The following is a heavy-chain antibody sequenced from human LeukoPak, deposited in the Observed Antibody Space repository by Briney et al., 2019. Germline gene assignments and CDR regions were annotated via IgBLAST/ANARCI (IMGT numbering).Heavy chain of an antibody. CDR2: IYYSGTT. CDR3: ARHGGSHFLY. CDR1: GCSISSYY. Sequence: SDTLSLTCTVSGCSISSYYWSWIRQPPGKGLESIGYIYYSGTTKYNPSLKSRVTISVDTSKNQFSLKLSSVTAADTAVYYCARHGGSHFLYWGQGILVTVSS. V-gene: IGHV4-59*08. D-gene: IGHD1-26*01. J-gene: IGHJ4*02.